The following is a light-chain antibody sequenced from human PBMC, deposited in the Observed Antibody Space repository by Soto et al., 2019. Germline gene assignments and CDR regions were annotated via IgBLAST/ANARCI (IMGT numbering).Light chain of an antibody. CDR3: QQYARSPPT. J-gene: IGKJ1*01. Sequence: EIVLTQSPGTLSLSPGERATLPCRASQSVSSGYLAWYQQKPGQAPRLLIYHASSRATGIPDRFSGSGSGRDFTLTSSRMEPEDFAVYYCQQYARSPPTFGQGTKVEIK. CDR2: HAS. CDR1: QSVSSGY. V-gene: IGKV3-20*01.